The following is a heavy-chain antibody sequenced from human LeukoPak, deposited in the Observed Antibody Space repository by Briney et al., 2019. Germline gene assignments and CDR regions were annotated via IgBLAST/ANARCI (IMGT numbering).Heavy chain of an antibody. J-gene: IGHJ4*02. CDR2: ISSSGTTI. CDR3: ARDPRGFSYYTYDY. CDR1: GFSFSDYY. D-gene: IGHD5-18*01. Sequence: PGGSLRLSCAASGFSFSDYYMSWIRQSPGKGLEWISYISSSGTTIYYADSVKGRFTISRDNAKNSLSLQMNSLRADDTAVYYCARDPRGFSYYTYDYWGQGTRVTVSS. V-gene: IGHV3-11*04.